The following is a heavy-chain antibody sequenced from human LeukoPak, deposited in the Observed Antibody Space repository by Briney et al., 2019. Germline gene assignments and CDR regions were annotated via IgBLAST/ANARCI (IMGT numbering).Heavy chain of an antibody. D-gene: IGHD2-8*01. J-gene: IGHJ6*02. CDR3: ASVYLYGMDV. Sequence: ASVKVSWKASGYSVTTYYMHWVRQATGQGLEWMAIINPSGGGTKYAQKFQGRVTMTRDTPTNTVYMELSSLRTEDTAVYYCASVYLYGMDVWGQGTTVTVSS. CDR1: GYSVTTYY. CDR2: INPSGGGT. V-gene: IGHV1-46*01.